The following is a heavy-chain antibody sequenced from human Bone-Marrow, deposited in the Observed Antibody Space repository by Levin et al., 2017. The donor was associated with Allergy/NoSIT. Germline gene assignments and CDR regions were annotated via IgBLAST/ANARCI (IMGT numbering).Heavy chain of an antibody. Sequence: GESLKISCKGSGYSFTSYWIGWVRQMPGKGLEWVGIIYPGDSDARYSPSFQGPVTMSVPMPNSTAYLQWASLKASDTAMYYCARWRVWFGEVFERFYFDYWGQGTLVTVSS. CDR1: GYSFTSYW. CDR3: ARWRVWFGEVFERFYFDY. D-gene: IGHD3-10*01. V-gene: IGHV5-51*04. CDR2: IYPGDSDA. J-gene: IGHJ4*02.